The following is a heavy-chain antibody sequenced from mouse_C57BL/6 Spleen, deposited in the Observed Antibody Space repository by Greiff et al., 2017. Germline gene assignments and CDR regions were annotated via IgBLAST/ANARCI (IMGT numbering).Heavy chain of an antibody. CDR3: TTEYGSFPWFAY. Sequence: EVQLQQSGAELVRPGASVKLSCTASGFNITDYSMHWVKPRPEQGLEWIGRIDSEDGDTEYAPKFQGKATMTADTSSNTAYLQLSSLTSEDTAVYYCTTEYGSFPWFAYWGQGTLVTVSA. D-gene: IGHD1-1*01. J-gene: IGHJ3*01. CDR2: IDSEDGDT. CDR1: GFNITDYS. V-gene: IGHV14-1*01.